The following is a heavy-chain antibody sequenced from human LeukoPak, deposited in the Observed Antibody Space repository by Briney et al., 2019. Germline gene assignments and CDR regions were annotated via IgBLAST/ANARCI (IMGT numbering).Heavy chain of an antibody. V-gene: IGHV3-30*02. CDR2: DRSNK. CDR3: AKSGVVPAAPDY. CDR1: GFTFSNYG. D-gene: IGHD2-2*01. Sequence: GGCLRLSCAASGFTFSNYGMHWVRQAPGKGLEWVAYDRSNKYYADSVKGRFTISRDNSKNTLYLQMNSLRPEDTAVYYCAKSGVVPAAPDYWGQGTLVTVSS. J-gene: IGHJ4*02.